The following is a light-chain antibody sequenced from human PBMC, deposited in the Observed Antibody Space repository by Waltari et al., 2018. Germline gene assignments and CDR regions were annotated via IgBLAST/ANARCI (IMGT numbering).Light chain of an antibody. Sequence: QSALTQPASVSGSPGQSITISCTGTSRDVGRYNLVSWYQQHPGKAPQPMIYEVTKWPSGVSSRFSGSKSGNTASLTISGLQAEDEADYYCCSYAGSSTWVFGGGTKLTVL. CDR2: EVT. CDR3: CSYAGSSTWV. V-gene: IGLV2-23*02. CDR1: SRDVGRYNL. J-gene: IGLJ3*02.